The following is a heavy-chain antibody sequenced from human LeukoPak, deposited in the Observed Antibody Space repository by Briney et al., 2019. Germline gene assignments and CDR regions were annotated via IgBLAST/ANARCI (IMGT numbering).Heavy chain of an antibody. Sequence: GRSLRLSCAASGFTFSSYAMHWVRQAPGKGLEWVAVISYDGSNKYYADSVKGRFTISRDNSKNTLYLQMNSLRAEDTAVYYCARSPFAASPVDYWGQGTLVTVSS. CDR2: ISYDGSNK. CDR3: ARSPFAASPVDY. J-gene: IGHJ4*02. D-gene: IGHD2-15*01. CDR1: GFTFSSYA. V-gene: IGHV3-30*04.